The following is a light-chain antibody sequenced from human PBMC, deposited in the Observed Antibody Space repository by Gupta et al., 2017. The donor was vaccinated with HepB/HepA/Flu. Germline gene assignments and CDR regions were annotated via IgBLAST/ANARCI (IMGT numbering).Light chain of an antibody. J-gene: IGLJ1*01. CDR1: SSNIGAGYD. V-gene: IGLV1-40*01. CDR3: QSYDSSLSGRV. Sequence: QSVLTQPPSVSGAPGQRVTISCTGSSSNIGAGYDVHWYQQLPGTAPKLLIYGNSNRPSGVPDRFSGSKSGPSASLAITGLQAEDEADYYCQSYDSSLSGRVFGTGTKGTVL. CDR2: GNS.